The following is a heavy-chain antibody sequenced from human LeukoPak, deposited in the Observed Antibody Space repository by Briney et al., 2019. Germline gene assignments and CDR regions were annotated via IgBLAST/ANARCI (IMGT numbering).Heavy chain of an antibody. CDR2: INPNSGGT. J-gene: IGHJ4*02. CDR3: ARAVGYSGYDPTVDY. CDR1: GYTFTGYY. V-gene: IGHV1-2*02. Sequence: GASVTVSCKASGYTFTGYYMHWVRQAPGQGLEWMGWINPNSGGTNYAQKFQGRVTMTRDTSISTAYMELSRLRSDDTAVYYCARAVGYSGYDPTVDYWGQGTLVTVSS. D-gene: IGHD5-12*01.